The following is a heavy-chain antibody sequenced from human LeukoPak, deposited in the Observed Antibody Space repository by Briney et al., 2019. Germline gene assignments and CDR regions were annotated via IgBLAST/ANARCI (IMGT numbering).Heavy chain of an antibody. CDR3: ARGGGYASPIGY. CDR1: GGSISTYY. V-gene: IGHV4-59*01. J-gene: IGHJ4*02. Sequence: SETLSLTCTLSGGSISTYYWSWIRQPPGKGLEWIGYIYHSGSTDFNPSLKSRVTISVDTSKNQFSLKLSSVTAADTAVYYCARGGGYASPIGYWGQGALVTVSS. CDR2: IYHSGST. D-gene: IGHD5-12*01.